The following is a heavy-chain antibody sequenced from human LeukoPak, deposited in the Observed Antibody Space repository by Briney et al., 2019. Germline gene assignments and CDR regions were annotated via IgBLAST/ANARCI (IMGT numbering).Heavy chain of an antibody. CDR2: IYYSGST. Sequence: SETLSLTCAVYGGSFSGYYWSWIRQPPGKGLEWIGYIYYSGSTNYNPSLKSRVTISVDTSKNQFSLKLSSVTAADTAVYYCVRHGGSYSLDYWGQGTLVTVSS. J-gene: IGHJ4*02. CDR3: VRHGGSYSLDY. CDR1: GGSFSGYY. D-gene: IGHD1-26*01. V-gene: IGHV4-59*08.